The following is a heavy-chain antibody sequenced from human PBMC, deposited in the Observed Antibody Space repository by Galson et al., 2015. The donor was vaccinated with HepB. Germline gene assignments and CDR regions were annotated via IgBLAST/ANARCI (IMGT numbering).Heavy chain of an antibody. D-gene: IGHD2-2*01. Sequence: LSLTCSVSGGSIMSSSYYWGWIRQSPRRGLEWIGSIYYSGTTYYNPSVEGRLTTSIDTSKNQFSLKLTSVTAADTAVYFCVRQAGYCGRFRCYGDLGVDVWGQGTTVTVSS. V-gene: IGHV4-39*01. CDR2: IYYSGTT. J-gene: IGHJ6*02. CDR1: GGSIMSSSYY. CDR3: VRQAGYCGRFRCYGDLGVDV.